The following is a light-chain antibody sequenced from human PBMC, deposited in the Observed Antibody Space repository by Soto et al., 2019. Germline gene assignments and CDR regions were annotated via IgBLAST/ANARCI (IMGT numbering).Light chain of an antibody. J-gene: IGKJ3*01. CDR1: QGISSY. V-gene: IGKV1-9*01. Sequence: IQLTQSPSSLSASVGDRVTITCRASQGISSYLAWYQQKPGKAPKLLSYAGSTLQSGGPSRFSGSGSGTDLNLTISSLQPEDFATYHCQQLNSYPVTFGPGTKVDIK. CDR3: QQLNSYPVT. CDR2: AGS.